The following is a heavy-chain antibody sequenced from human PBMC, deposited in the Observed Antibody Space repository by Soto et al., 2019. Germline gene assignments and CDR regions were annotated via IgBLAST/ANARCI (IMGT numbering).Heavy chain of an antibody. V-gene: IGHV1-18*01. CDR1: GYTFTSYG. D-gene: IGHD1-26*01. CDR3: AIEYSGSLNFDY. Sequence: ASVKVACKASGYTFTSYGISWVRQAPGQGLEWMGWISAYNGNTNYAQKLQGRVTMTTDTSTSTAYMELRSLRSDDTAVYYCAIEYSGSLNFDYWGQGTLGTVSS. J-gene: IGHJ4*02. CDR2: ISAYNGNT.